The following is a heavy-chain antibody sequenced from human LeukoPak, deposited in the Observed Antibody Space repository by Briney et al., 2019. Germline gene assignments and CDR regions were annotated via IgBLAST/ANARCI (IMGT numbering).Heavy chain of an antibody. Sequence: GSSVKVSCKASGGTFSSYAISWVRQAPGQGLEWMGRIIPILGIANYAQKFQGRVTITADKSTSTAYMELSSLRSEDTAVYYCARYSSSWYSRDFGYWGQGTLVTVSS. CDR1: GGTFSSYA. CDR2: IIPILGIA. CDR3: ARYSSSWYSRDFGY. J-gene: IGHJ4*02. D-gene: IGHD6-13*01. V-gene: IGHV1-69*04.